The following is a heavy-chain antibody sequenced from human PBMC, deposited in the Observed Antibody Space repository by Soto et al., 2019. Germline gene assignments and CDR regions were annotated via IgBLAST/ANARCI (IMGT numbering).Heavy chain of an antibody. J-gene: IGHJ5*02. CDR1: GFTFSSYA. Sequence: HPGGSLRLSCAASGFTFSSYAMSLVRQAPGKGLEWVSAISGSGGSTYYADSVKGRFTISRDNSKNTLYLQMNSLRAEETAVYSCAPWPTAMVFPHFWFDPWGQGTLVTVSS. D-gene: IGHD5-18*01. CDR3: APWPTAMVFPHFWFDP. CDR2: ISGSGGST. V-gene: IGHV3-23*01.